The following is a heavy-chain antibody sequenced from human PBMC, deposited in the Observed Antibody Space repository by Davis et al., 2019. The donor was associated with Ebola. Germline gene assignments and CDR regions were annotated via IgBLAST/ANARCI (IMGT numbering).Heavy chain of an antibody. CDR3: ARDVGYGLFNF. V-gene: IGHV3-7*01. D-gene: IGHD5-12*01. J-gene: IGHJ4*02. CDR1: EFTFSDYW. CDR2: INQDGSEK. Sequence: PGGSLRLSCAASEFTFSDYWMSWVRQAPGKGLEWVANINQDGSEKYYVDSVKGRFTISRNNAENSVYLQMNILRVEDTAVYYCARDVGYGLFNFWGQGTLVTVSS.